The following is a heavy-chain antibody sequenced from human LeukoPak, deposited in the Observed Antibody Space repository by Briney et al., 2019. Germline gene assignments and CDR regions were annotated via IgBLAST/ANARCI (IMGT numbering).Heavy chain of an antibody. D-gene: IGHD3-22*01. CDR3: ARAPSEIGGYYPEYFRH. CDR1: GFTFSSYW. V-gene: IGHV3-74*01. Sequence: GGSLRLSCAASGFTFSSYWMHWVRQAPGKGLVWVSRIKGDGNTNYADSVKGRFTISRDNAKNTVSLQMNSLKAEDTGVYYCARAPSEIGGYYPEYFRHWGQGTLVTVSS. CDR2: IKGDGNT. J-gene: IGHJ1*01.